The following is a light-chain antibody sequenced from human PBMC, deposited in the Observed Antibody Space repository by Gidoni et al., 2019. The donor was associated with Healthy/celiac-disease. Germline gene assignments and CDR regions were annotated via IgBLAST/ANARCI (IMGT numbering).Light chain of an antibody. CDR1: SSDVGSYHL. Sequence: QSALTQPASVSGSPGQSITIPCTGTSSDVGSYHLVSWYQQHPGKAPKLMIYEVTKRPSGVSNRFSGSKSGNTASLTISGLQAEDEADYYCCSYAGSSPYVVFGGGTKLTVL. J-gene: IGLJ2*01. V-gene: IGLV2-23*02. CDR3: CSYAGSSPYVV. CDR2: EVT.